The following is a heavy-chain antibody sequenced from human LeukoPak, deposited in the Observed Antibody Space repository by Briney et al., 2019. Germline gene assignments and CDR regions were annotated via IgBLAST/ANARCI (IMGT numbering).Heavy chain of an antibody. D-gene: IGHD2-15*01. V-gene: IGHV3-9*01. CDR2: ISWNSNRK. CDR3: AKDLTDSLYYYGMDV. J-gene: IGHJ6*02. CDR1: GFTFDDYA. Sequence: PGRSLRLSCAASGFTFDDYAIHWVRQAPGKGLEWVSGISWNSNRKVYADSVKGRFTISRDNAKNSLYLQMNSLTAEDTALYYCAKDLTDSLYYYGMDVWGQGTTATVSS.